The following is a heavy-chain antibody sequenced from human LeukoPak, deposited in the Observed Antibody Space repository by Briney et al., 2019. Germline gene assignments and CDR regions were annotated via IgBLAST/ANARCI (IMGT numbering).Heavy chain of an antibody. J-gene: IGHJ3*02. V-gene: IGHV4-59*01. CDR2: ISYSGGP. CDR3: ARDRRYYGSGIFHDAFDI. D-gene: IGHD3-10*01. Sequence: PSETLSLTCTVSGDSISSYHWSWIRQPPGKGLEWIGYISYSGGPNYNPSLKSRVTISVDTSKNQFSLKLSSVIAADTAVYYCARDRRYYGSGIFHDAFDIWGQGTMVTVSS. CDR1: GDSISSYH.